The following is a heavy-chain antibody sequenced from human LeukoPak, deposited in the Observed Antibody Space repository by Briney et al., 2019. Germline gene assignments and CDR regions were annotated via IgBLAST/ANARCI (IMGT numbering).Heavy chain of an antibody. D-gene: IGHD1-26*01. CDR3: ASQVDSGSYGFYMDV. V-gene: IGHV1-69*01. CDR2: IIPIFGTA. CDR1: GGSFRA. J-gene: IGHJ6*03. Sequence: GSSVKVSCKSSGGSFRAISWVRQAPGQGLEWMGGIIPIFGTANYAQKFQGRVTITADESTSTAYMELSSLRSEDTAVYYCASQVDSGSYGFYMDVWGKGTTVTVSS.